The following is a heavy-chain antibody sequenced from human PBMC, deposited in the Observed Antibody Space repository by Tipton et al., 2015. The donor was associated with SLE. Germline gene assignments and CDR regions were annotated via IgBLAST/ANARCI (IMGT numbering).Heavy chain of an antibody. CDR2: IIPIFGTA. V-gene: IGHV1-69*05. D-gene: IGHD6-19*01. Sequence: QLVQSGAEVKKPGASVKVSCKASGYSFTSYGISWVRQAPGQGLEWMGGIIPIFGTANYAQKFQGRVTITTDESTSTAYMELSSLRSEDTAVYYCARSIYSSGWYNYFDYWGQGTLVTVSS. CDR1: GYSFTSYG. CDR3: ARSIYSSGWYNYFDY. J-gene: IGHJ4*02.